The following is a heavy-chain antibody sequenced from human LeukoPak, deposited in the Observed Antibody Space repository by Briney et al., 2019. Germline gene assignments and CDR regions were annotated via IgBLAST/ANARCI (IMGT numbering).Heavy chain of an antibody. CDR2: IYYSGST. CDR3: ASIAAAGTHYYFDY. J-gene: IGHJ4*02. V-gene: IGHV4-59*01. Sequence: SETLSLTCAVYGGSFSGYYWSWIRQPPGKGLEWIGYIYYSGSTNYNPSLKSRVTISVDTSKNQFSLKLSSVTAADTAVYYCASIAAAGTHYYFDYWGQGTLVTVSS. CDR1: GGSFSGYY. D-gene: IGHD6-13*01.